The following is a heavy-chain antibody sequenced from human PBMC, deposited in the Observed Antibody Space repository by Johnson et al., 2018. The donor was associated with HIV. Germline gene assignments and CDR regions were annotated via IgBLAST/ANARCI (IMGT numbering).Heavy chain of an antibody. CDR2: FYSGGFT. D-gene: IGHD4-17*01. CDR3: ARERDSGDSLHRRFRAFDI. J-gene: IGHJ3*02. Sequence: VESGGGLVQPGGSLRLSCAASGFTVSSTYMRWVRQAPGKGLGWVSVFYSGGFTYYSASVKGSFTIPSDNSKNTLSLQISSLRVDDTAVYYCARERDSGDSLHRRFRAFDIWGQGKMVTVSS. CDR1: GFTVSSTY. V-gene: IGHV3-66*01.